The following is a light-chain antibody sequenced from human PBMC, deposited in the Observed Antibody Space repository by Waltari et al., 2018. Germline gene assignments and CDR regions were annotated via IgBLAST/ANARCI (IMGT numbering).Light chain of an antibody. CDR3: QHYLRLPVT. Sequence: EIVFPQSPGTLSLSPGESSTLSCRTSQSVTRALAWYQQKPGQAPRLLIYGASNRATGIPDRFSGSGSGTDFSLTISSLEPEDFAVYYCQHYLRLPVTFGQGTKVEVK. CDR1: QSVTRA. V-gene: IGKV3-20*01. CDR2: GAS. J-gene: IGKJ1*01.